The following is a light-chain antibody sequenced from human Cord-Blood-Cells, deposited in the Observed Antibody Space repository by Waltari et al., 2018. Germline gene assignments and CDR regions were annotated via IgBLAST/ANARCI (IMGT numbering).Light chain of an antibody. CDR3: SSYTSSSTLV. Sequence: QSALTQPASVSGSPGQSITISSTGTSSDVGGYHYVSWYQQHPGKAPKLMIYDVSNRPSGVSNRFSGSKSGNTASLTISGLQAEDEADYYCSSYTSSSTLVFGGGTKLTVL. CDR1: SSDVGGYHY. CDR2: DVS. J-gene: IGLJ3*02. V-gene: IGLV2-14*01.